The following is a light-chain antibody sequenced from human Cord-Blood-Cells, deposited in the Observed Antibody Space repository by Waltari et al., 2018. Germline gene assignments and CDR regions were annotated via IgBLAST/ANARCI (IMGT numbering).Light chain of an antibody. CDR2: DAS. V-gene: IGKV3-11*01. CDR1: QSVSSY. Sequence: EIVLTQSPATLSLSPGERATLSCRASQSVSSYLAWYQQKPGQAPRLLIYDASNGATGIPARFSGSGSGTDFTLTINSLEPEDFAVYYCQQRSNWPSFGGGTKVEIK. J-gene: IGKJ4*01. CDR3: QQRSNWPS.